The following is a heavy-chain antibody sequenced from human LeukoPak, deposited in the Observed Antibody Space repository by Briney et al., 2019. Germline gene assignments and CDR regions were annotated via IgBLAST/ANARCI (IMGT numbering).Heavy chain of an antibody. J-gene: IGHJ6*02. CDR2: IIPIFGTA. CDR1: GGTFSSYA. CDR3: ARVRGNPRYYYGMDV. Sequence: SVKVSCKASGGTFSSYAISWVRQAPGQGLEWMGGIIPIFGTANYAQKFQGRVTITADESTSTAYMELSSLRSEDTAVYYCARVRGNPRYYYGMDVWGQGTTVTVSS. V-gene: IGHV1-69*13. D-gene: IGHD4-23*01.